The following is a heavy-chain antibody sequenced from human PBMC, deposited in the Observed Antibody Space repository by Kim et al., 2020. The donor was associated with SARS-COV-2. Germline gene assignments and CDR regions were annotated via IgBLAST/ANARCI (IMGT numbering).Heavy chain of an antibody. CDR2: ISYDGSNK. Sequence: GGSLRLSFAASGFTFSSYAMHWVRQAPGKGLEWVAVISYDGSNKYYADSVKGRFTISRDNSKNTLYLQMNSLRAEDTAVYYCARDPVLRFLEWGNMDVWG. D-gene: IGHD3-3*01. CDR1: GFTFSSYA. V-gene: IGHV3-30-3*01. CDR3: ARDPVLRFLEWGNMDV. J-gene: IGHJ6*01.